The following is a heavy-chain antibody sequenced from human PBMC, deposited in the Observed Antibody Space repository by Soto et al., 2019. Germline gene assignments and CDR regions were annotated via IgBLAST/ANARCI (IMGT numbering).Heavy chain of an antibody. V-gene: IGHV4-4*02. CDR2: IYHSGST. J-gene: IGHJ6*02. CDR3: ARVGNSWYYYYGMDV. Sequence: SETLSLTCAVSCGSISSSNWWSWVRQPPGKGLEWIGEIYHSGSTNYNPSLKSRVTISVDKSKNQFSLKLSSVTAADTAVYYCARVGNSWYYYYGMDVWGQGTTVTVSS. CDR1: CGSISSSNW. D-gene: IGHD6-13*01.